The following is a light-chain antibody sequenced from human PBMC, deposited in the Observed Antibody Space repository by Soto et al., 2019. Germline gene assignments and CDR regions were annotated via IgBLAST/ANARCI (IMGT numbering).Light chain of an antibody. Sequence: DIQMTQSPSTLSASVGDRVTITCRASQSISSLLAWYQQKPGKAPKILIYKASSLESGVPSRFIGSGSGTEFTRTISSLQPDDFETYYYQQYNSYSRTFGQGTKVEIK. CDR1: QSISSL. J-gene: IGKJ1*01. V-gene: IGKV1-5*03. CDR2: KAS. CDR3: QQYNSYSRT.